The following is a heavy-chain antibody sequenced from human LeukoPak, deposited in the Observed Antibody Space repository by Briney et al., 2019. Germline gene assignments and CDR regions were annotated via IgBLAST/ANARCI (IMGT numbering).Heavy chain of an antibody. CDR1: GGSITYYF. J-gene: IGHJ4*02. V-gene: IGHV4-4*07. CDR2: IYSSGST. Sequence: KPSETLSLTCTVSGGSITYYFWSWIRQPAGKGLEWIGRIYSSGSTNYNPSLKSRVTMSVDTSKNQLSLEVTSVTAADTAVYYCARKLGGYSGSDYVIEYWGQGTLVTVSS. D-gene: IGHD5-12*01. CDR3: ARKLGGYSGSDYVIEY.